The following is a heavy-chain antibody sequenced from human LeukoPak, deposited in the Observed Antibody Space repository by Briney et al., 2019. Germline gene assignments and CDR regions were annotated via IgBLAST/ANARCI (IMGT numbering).Heavy chain of an antibody. V-gene: IGHV1-69*13. CDR1: GGTFSSYA. CDR2: IIPIFGTA. D-gene: IGHD1-26*01. Sequence: ASVKVSCKASGGTFSSYAISWVRQAPEQGLECMGGIIPIFGTANYAQKFQGRVTITADESTSTAYMELSSLRSEDTAVYYCARDLRGSYELFDYWGQGTLVTVSS. CDR3: ARDLRGSYELFDY. J-gene: IGHJ4*02.